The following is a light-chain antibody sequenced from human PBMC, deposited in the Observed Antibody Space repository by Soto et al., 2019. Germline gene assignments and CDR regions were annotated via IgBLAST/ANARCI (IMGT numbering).Light chain of an antibody. CDR2: EVR. J-gene: IGLJ1*01. Sequence: QSVLTQPASVSGSPGQSITISCAGTMRDVGAYNLVSWYQQHPGRAPQLIIYEVRNRPSGISFRFSGSKSGNTASLTISGLQAEDEADYYCQSYDSSLSGFYVFGTGTKVTVL. CDR3: QSYDSSLSGFYV. V-gene: IGLV2-14*01. CDR1: MRDVGAYNL.